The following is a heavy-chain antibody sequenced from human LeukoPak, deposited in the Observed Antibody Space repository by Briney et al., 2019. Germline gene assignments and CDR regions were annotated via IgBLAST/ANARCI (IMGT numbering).Heavy chain of an antibody. J-gene: IGHJ4*02. V-gene: IGHV3-30-3*01. CDR2: ISYDAYNK. D-gene: IGHD1-1*01. CDR1: GFSFSTYA. Sequence: GFLRLSCAAAGFSFSTYAMHWVRQTPGKGLELVSLISYDAYNKYDADSVKGRFTISRDNSKNTLYLQMNSLRAEDTAVYYCAREKRSTTMGYFDYWGQGTLVTVSS. CDR3: AREKRSTTMGYFDY.